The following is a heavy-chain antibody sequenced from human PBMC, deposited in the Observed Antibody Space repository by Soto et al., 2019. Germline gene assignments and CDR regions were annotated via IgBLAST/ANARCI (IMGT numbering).Heavy chain of an antibody. CDR1: GGSISSGGYY. CDR3: ASWGTSSGYRYYFDY. J-gene: IGHJ4*02. CDR2: IYYSGST. V-gene: IGHV4-31*03. Sequence: QVQLQESGPGLVKPSQTLSLTCTVSGGSISSGGYYWSWIRQHPGKGLEWIGYIYYSGSTYYNPSLKSRVTIXXAXSXXQFSLKLSSVTAADTAVYYCASWGTSSGYRYYFDYWGQGTLVTVSS. D-gene: IGHD3-22*01.